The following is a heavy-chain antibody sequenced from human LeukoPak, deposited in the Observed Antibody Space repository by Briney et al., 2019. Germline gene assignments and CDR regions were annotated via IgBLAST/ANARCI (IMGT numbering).Heavy chain of an antibody. CDR2: IRSKANSYAT. CDR3: TSGGYSYGSWDYYYYSMDV. V-gene: IGHV3-73*01. J-gene: IGHJ6*02. CDR1: GFTFSGSA. D-gene: IGHD5-18*01. Sequence: PGGSLRLSCAASGFTFSGSAMHWVRQASGKGLEWVGRIRSKANSYATAYAASVKGRFTISRDDSKNTAYLQMNSLKTEDTAVYYCTSGGYSYGSWDYYYYSMDVWGQGTTVTVS.